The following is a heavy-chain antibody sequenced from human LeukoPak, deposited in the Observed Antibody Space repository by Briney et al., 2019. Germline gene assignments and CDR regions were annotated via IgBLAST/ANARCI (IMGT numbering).Heavy chain of an antibody. V-gene: IGHV4-34*01. CDR1: GGSISSYY. Sequence: PSETLSLTCTVSGGSISSYYWSWIRQPPGKGLEWIGEINHSGSTNYNPSLKSRVTISVDTSKNQFSLKLSSVTAADTAVYYCARGRRLAYYGSGRVNYYYYYGMDVWGQGTTVTVSS. J-gene: IGHJ6*02. CDR2: INHSGST. CDR3: ARGRRLAYYGSGRVNYYYYYGMDV. D-gene: IGHD3-10*01.